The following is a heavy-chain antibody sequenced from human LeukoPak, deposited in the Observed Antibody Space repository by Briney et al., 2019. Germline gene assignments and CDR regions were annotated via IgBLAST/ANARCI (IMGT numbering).Heavy chain of an antibody. CDR2: ISGSGGST. CDR1: GFTFSSYA. D-gene: IGHD5-24*01. CDR3: AKDSGDGYTNHALFDY. V-gene: IGHV3-23*01. J-gene: IGHJ4*02. Sequence: GGSLRLSCAASGFTFSSYAMSWVHQAPGKGLEWVSPISGSGGSTYYADSVKGRFTISRDNSKNTLYLQMNSLRADDAAVYYCAKDSGDGYTNHALFDYWGQGDLVTVSS.